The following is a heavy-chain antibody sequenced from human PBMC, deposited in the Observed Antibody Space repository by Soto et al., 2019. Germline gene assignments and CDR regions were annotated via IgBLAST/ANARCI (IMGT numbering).Heavy chain of an antibody. CDR3: AKGRGGSGSLTPRVDF. Sequence: EVQLLESGGGLVQPGGSLRLSCAASGFTFNNYAMTWVRQAPGKGLEWVSAISGGGDTTSYADSVKGRFTVSRDGSKNTVYLQMSSLRAEDTALYYCAKGRGGSGSLTPRVDFCGQGTLVTVSS. V-gene: IGHV3-23*01. CDR2: ISGGGDTT. CDR1: GFTFNNYA. D-gene: IGHD3-10*01. J-gene: IGHJ4*02.